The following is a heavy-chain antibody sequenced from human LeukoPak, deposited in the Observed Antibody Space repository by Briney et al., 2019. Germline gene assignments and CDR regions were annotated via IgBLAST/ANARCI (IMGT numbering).Heavy chain of an antibody. V-gene: IGHV3-NL1*01. CDR1: GFTFSSYG. CDR3: AAGEVVANFDY. D-gene: IGHD2-15*01. J-gene: IGHJ4*02. Sequence: GGSLRLSCAASGFTFSSYGMHWVRQAPGKGLEWVSVIYSGGSTYYADSVKGRFTISRDNSKNTLYLQMNSLRAEDTAVYYCAAGEVVANFDYWGQGTLVTVSS. CDR2: IYSGGST.